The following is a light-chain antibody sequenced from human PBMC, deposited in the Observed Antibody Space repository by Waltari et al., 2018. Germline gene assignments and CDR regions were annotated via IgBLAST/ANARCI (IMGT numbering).Light chain of an antibody. CDR2: EVS. Sequence: DIQMTQSPSILSASVGDRVTITCRASQNIGRWLAWYQQKPGKAPKVLIYEVSSLQSGAPSRFRGSGSGTEFILTITSLQPDDIATYYCQQYDNEWSFGQGTKVEI. J-gene: IGKJ1*01. CDR3: QQYDNEWS. V-gene: IGKV1-5*03. CDR1: QNIGRW.